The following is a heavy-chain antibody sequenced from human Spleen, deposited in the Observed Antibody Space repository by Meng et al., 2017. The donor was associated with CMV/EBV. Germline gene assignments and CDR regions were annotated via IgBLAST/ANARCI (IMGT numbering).Heavy chain of an antibody. D-gene: IGHD3-22*01. Sequence: GGSLRLSCAASGFIVSSTYVHWVRQAPGKGLEWVSVLYRRGDTYYADSVKGRFTISRDNAKNSLYLQMNSLRAEDTAVYYCARDYDSSGGGYYGMDVWGQGTTVTVSS. CDR1: GFIVSSTY. J-gene: IGHJ6*02. CDR2: LYRRGDT. V-gene: IGHV3-66*01. CDR3: ARDYDSSGGGYYGMDV.